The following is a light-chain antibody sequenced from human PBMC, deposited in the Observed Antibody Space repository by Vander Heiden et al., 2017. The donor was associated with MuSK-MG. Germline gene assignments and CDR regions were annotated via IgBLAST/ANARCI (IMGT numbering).Light chain of an antibody. J-gene: IGKJ1*01. CDR1: QSISPW. CDR3: QQYNGYSRT. CDR2: EAS. Sequence: DIQMTQSPTTLSASVGDRVTITCRASQSISPWVALYQPKPGTAPKLLIYEASCLESGVPSRFSGSGSGTEFTLTISSLQPDDFATYYCQQYNGYSRTFGQGTKVEIK. V-gene: IGKV1-5*03.